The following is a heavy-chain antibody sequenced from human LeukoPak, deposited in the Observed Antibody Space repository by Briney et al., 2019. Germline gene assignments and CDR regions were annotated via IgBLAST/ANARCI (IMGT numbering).Heavy chain of an antibody. CDR2: ISGGGGTV. J-gene: IGHJ5*02. Sequence: PGGSLRLSCATSGFTFSSFWMSWVRQAPGKGLEWVSYISGGGGTVDYADSVKGRFTISRDNAKNSLYLQMNNLRVEDTAVYYCGRDPDYGGDPWGQGTLVTVSS. D-gene: IGHD4/OR15-4a*01. V-gene: IGHV3-48*03. CDR1: GFTFSSFW. CDR3: GRDPDYGGDP.